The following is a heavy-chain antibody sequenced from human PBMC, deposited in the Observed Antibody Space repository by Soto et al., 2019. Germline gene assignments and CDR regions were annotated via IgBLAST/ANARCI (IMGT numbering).Heavy chain of an antibody. V-gene: IGHV5-10-1*01. CDR3: ARHRFLRNGMDV. J-gene: IGHJ6*02. CDR1: GYSFTSYW. D-gene: IGHD3-3*01. Sequence: LGESLKISCKGSGYSFTSYWISWVRQMPGKGLEWMGRIDPSDSYTNYSPSFQGHVTISADKSISTAYLQWSSLKASDTAMYYCARHRFLRNGMDVWGQGTTVTVSS. CDR2: IDPSDSYT.